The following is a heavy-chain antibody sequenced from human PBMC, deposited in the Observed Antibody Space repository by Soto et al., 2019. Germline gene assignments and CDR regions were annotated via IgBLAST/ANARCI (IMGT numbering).Heavy chain of an antibody. V-gene: IGHV3-23*01. CDR2: FSVSGGIT. Sequence: PVRPLRLPSAASGCNFSSFAMILIRQAQGKGLEWVSTFSVSGGITFYADSVKGRFTISRDNSKNTLYLQMNSLRGEDTAVYYCAKGARINYYYYYGMDVWGQGTTVTVSS. J-gene: IGHJ6*02. CDR1: GCNFSSFA. CDR3: AKGARINYYYYYGMDV.